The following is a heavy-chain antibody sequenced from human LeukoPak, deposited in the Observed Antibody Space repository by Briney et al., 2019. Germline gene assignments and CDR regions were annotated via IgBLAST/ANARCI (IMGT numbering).Heavy chain of an antibody. V-gene: IGHV3-20*04. CDR2: INWNGGST. Sequence: GGSLRLSCAAYGFTFSSYSMNWVRQAPGKGLEWVSGINWNGGSTGYADSVKGRFTISRDNAKNSLYLQMNSLRAEDTALYYCAREADPLTIFGVVTPDYWGQGTLVTVSS. J-gene: IGHJ4*02. D-gene: IGHD3-3*01. CDR3: AREADPLTIFGVVTPDY. CDR1: GFTFSSYS.